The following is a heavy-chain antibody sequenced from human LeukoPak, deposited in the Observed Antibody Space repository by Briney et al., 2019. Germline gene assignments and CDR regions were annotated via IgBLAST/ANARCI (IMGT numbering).Heavy chain of an antibody. Sequence: ASVKVSCKASGYTFTGYYMRWVRQAPGQGLEWMGWINPNSGGTNYAQKFQGRVTMTRDTSISTAYMELSRLRSDDTAVYYCARAGYSSSWSLDYWGQGTLVTVSS. J-gene: IGHJ4*02. V-gene: IGHV1-2*02. CDR3: ARAGYSSSWSLDY. D-gene: IGHD6-13*01. CDR2: INPNSGGT. CDR1: GYTFTGYY.